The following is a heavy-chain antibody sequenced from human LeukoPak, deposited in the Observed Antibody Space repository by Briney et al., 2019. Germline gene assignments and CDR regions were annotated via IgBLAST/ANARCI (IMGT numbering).Heavy chain of an antibody. Sequence: PAGTLSLTCAVSGGSINNGDYSWSWIGPPPGKGLKWIGYIYQSDSSYYNPSLKSRVTISVDRSRNQSSLKLSSVTAADTAVYYCARHRATMVRRLIIHDAFDIWGQGTLVTVSS. CDR3: ARHRATMVRRLIIHDAFDI. V-gene: IGHV4-30-2*01. CDR1: GGSINNGDYS. CDR2: IYQSDSS. D-gene: IGHD3-10*01. J-gene: IGHJ3*02.